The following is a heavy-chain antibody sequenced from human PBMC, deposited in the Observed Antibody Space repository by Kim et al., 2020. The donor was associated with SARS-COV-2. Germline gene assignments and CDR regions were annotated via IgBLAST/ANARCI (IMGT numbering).Heavy chain of an antibody. Sequence: NPSLKSRVTISVDTSKNQFSLKLSSVTAADTAVYYCASASGYDFGRSDYWGQGTLVTVSS. V-gene: IGHV4-59*01. D-gene: IGHD5-12*01. J-gene: IGHJ4*02. CDR3: ASASGYDFGRSDY.